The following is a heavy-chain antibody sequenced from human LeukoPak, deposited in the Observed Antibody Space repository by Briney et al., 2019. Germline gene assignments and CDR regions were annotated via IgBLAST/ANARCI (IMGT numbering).Heavy chain of an antibody. V-gene: IGHV3-30*18. CDR1: GFTFSSYG. J-gene: IGHJ4*02. D-gene: IGHD6-13*01. Sequence: GRSLRLSCAASGFTFSSYGIHWVRQAPGKGLEWVAVISYDGSNKYYADSVKGRFTISRDNSKNTLYLQMNSLRAEDTAVYYCAKEGHGSSLDYWGQGTLVTVSS. CDR3: AKEGHGSSLDY. CDR2: ISYDGSNK.